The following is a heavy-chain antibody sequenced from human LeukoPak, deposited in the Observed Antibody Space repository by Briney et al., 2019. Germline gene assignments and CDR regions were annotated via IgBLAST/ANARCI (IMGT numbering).Heavy chain of an antibody. CDR2: IYYSGST. V-gene: IGHV4-39*07. CDR3: ARDRWALVGVTSSMYYYDYYMDV. Sequence: PSETLSLTCTVSGGSIRSSTDYWGWLRQPPGTELEWIGSIYYSGSTYYNPSLKSRVTISADTSKNQFSLKLTSVTAADTAVYYCARDRWALVGVTSSMYYYDYYMDVWGKGTTVTISS. CDR1: GGSIRSSTDY. J-gene: IGHJ6*03. D-gene: IGHD1-26*01.